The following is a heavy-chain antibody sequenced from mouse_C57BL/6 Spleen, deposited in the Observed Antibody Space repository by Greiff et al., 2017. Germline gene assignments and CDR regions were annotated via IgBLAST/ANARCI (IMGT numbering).Heavy chain of an antibody. CDR1: GYTFTSYG. J-gene: IGHJ2*01. CDR3: ARAVVEGFFDY. CDR2: IYPRSGNT. V-gene: IGHV1-81*01. Sequence: VQLKQSGAELARPGASVKLSCKASGYTFTSYGISWVKQRTGQGLEWIGEIYPRSGNTYYNEKFKGKATLTADKSSSTAYMELRSLTSEDSAVYFCARAVVEGFFDYWGQGTTLTVSS. D-gene: IGHD1-1*01.